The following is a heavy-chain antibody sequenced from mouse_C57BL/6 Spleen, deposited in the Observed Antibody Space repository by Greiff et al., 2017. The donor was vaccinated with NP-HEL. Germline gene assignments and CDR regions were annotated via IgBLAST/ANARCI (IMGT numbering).Heavy chain of an antibody. CDR2: IYPRSGNT. CDR1: GYTFTSYG. J-gene: IGHJ2*01. V-gene: IGHV1-81*01. CDR3: ARITTVDNY. Sequence: VKLMESGAELARPGASVKLSCKASGYTFTSYGISWVKQRTGQGLEWIGEIYPRSGNTYYNEKFKGKATLTADKSSSTAYMELRSLTSEDSAVYFCARITTVDNYWGQGTTLTVSS. D-gene: IGHD1-1*01.